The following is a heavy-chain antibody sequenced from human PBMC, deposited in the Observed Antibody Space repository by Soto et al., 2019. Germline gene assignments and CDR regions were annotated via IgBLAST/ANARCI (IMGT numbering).Heavy chain of an antibody. CDR3: AGGSGEWSNLGFFDS. CDR1: GGTFTTYS. CDR2: VIPSIESP. Sequence: QVQLVQSGAEVKKPGSSVQVSCKASGGTFTTYSFIWVRQAPGQGLEWLGSVIPSIESPNYAQKFQDRVTIRTDESTRTAFLELSSLRSDYKAVYFCAGGSGEWSNLGFFDSWGQGTLVTVSS. D-gene: IGHD3-10*01. V-gene: IGHV1-69*18. J-gene: IGHJ4*02.